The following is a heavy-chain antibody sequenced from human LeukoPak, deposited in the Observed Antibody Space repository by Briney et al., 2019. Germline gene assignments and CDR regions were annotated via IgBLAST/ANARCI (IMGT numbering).Heavy chain of an antibody. CDR2: IYYSGST. CDR3: ARLTTDSYYYDSSGYFREYAFDI. D-gene: IGHD3-22*01. CDR1: GGSFSGYY. J-gene: IGHJ3*02. V-gene: IGHV4-31*11. Sequence: SETLSLTCAVYGGSFSGYYWSWIRQHPGKGLEWIGYIYYSGSTYYNPSLKSRVTISVDTSKNQFSLKLSSVTAADTAVYYCARLTTDSYYYDSSGYFREYAFDIWGQGTMVTVSS.